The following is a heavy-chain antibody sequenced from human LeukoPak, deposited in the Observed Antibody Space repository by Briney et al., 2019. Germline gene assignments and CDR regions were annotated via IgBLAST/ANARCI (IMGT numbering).Heavy chain of an antibody. Sequence: SGTLSLTCTVSGGTISSNYWSWLRQPPGKGLEWIGYIYYSGRTKYNPSLKSRVTMSVDTSKSQFSLKLSSVTAADTAGYYCARFKGDYCSGGSCYSFGFDPWGQGTLVTVSS. CDR3: ARFKGDYCSGGSCYSFGFDP. CDR2: IYYSGRT. J-gene: IGHJ5*02. D-gene: IGHD2-15*01. CDR1: GGTISSNY. V-gene: IGHV4-59*08.